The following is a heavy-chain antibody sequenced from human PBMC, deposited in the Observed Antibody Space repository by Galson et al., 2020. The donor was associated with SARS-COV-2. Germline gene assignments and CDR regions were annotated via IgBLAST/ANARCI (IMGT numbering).Heavy chain of an antibody. Sequence: GGSLRLSCAASGFSFSFYSMNWVRQAPGKGLEWVSSIAGSGAYKYYADSMKGRFTISRDNAKNSVYLQLNSLRDEDTAVYYCARDKGSGFQMHWYFDLWGRGTLVSVSS. D-gene: IGHD3-22*01. CDR1: GFSFSFYS. V-gene: IGHV3-21*01. CDR2: IAGSGAYK. CDR3: ARDKGSGFQMHWYFDL. J-gene: IGHJ2*01.